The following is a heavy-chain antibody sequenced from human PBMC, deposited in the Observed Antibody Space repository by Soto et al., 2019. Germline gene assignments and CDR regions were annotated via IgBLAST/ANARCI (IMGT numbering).Heavy chain of an antibody. Sequence: LRLSCAASGFTFNTYVMHWVRQAPGKGLEWVALMWYDESKKYYGDSVRGRFTISRDNSRDTLYLQMNSLRAEDTAIYYCAKKVNSGSASQYLDYCGQGALGTVS. CDR2: MWYDESKK. D-gene: IGHD3-10*01. CDR1: GFTFNTYV. V-gene: IGHV3-33*06. CDR3: AKKVNSGSASQYLDY. J-gene: IGHJ4*02.